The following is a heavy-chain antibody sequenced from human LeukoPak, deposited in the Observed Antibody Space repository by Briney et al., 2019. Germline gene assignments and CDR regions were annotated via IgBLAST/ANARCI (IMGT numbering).Heavy chain of an antibody. CDR2: IRSGGST. J-gene: IGHJ3*01. Sequence: GGSLRLSCAASGFTVSSSYMTWVRLAPGKGLEWVSVIRSGGSTVYADSVKGRFTISRDNSKNTLYLQLNSLRAEDTAVYYCAREGSGRTAYNDGLDVWGQRTMVTVSS. D-gene: IGHD3-10*01. V-gene: IGHV3-53*01. CDR3: AREGSGRTAYNDGLDV. CDR1: GFTVSSSY.